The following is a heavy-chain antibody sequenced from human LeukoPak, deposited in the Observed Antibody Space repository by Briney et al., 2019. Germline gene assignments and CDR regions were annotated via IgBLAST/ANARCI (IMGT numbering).Heavy chain of an antibody. CDR1: GYIFTNYP. CDR2: INTNTGNP. J-gene: IGHJ4*02. V-gene: IGHV7-4-1*02. Sequence: ASVKVSCKASGYIFTNYPMNWVRQAPGQGLEWMGWINTNTGNPTYAQGFTGRFVFSLDTSVSTAYLQISSLKAEDTAVYYCARGGVKWSYDYWGQGALVTVSS. CDR3: ARGGVKWSYDY. D-gene: IGHD2-15*01.